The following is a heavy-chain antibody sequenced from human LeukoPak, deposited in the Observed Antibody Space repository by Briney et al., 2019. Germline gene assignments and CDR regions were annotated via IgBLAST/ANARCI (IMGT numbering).Heavy chain of an antibody. J-gene: IGHJ5*02. CDR3: ARLLRVGYCSTTTCNWFDP. V-gene: IGHV4-38-2*02. Sequence: SETLSLTCTVSGYSISSGYYWGWIRQPPGKGLEWIGSIYHSGSTYYNPSLKSRVTISVDTSKNQFSLKLSSVTAADTAVYYCARLLRVGYCSTTTCNWFDPWGQGTLVTVSS. CDR1: GYSISSGYY. CDR2: IYHSGST. D-gene: IGHD2-2*03.